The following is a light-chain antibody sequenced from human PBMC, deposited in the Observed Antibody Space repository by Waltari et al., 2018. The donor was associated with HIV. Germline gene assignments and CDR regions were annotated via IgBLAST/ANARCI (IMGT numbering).Light chain of an antibody. Sequence: QSALTQPASVSGSPGQSITISCTGTSSDVGGFNYVSWYQQYPGKAPKLIIYEVDNRPSGVSHRFSGSESGNTASLTISGLQAEDEADYYCSSYTNGTTPSVFGTGTKVTVL. V-gene: IGLV2-14*01. J-gene: IGLJ1*01. CDR2: EVD. CDR3: SSYTNGTTPSV. CDR1: SSDVGGFNY.